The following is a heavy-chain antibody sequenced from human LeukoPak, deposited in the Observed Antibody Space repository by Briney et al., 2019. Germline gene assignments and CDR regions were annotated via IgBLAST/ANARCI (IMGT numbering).Heavy chain of an antibody. CDR2: INPNSGGT. CDR3: ARGPILRYFDWLLRFDWFDP. J-gene: IGHJ5*02. Sequence: GASVKVSCKASGYTFTGYYMHWVRQAPGQGLEWMGWINPNSGGTNYAQKFQGRVTMTRDTSISTAYMELSRLRSDDTAVYYCARGPILRYFDWLLRFDWFDPRGQGTLVTVSS. CDR1: GYTFTGYY. D-gene: IGHD3-9*01. V-gene: IGHV1-2*02.